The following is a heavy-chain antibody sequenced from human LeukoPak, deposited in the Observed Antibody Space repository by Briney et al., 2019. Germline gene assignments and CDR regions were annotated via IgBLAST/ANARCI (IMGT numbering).Heavy chain of an antibody. CDR3: ARAGLQPFYYYYMDV. CDR2: INHSGST. Sequence: SETLSLTCAVYGGSFSGYYWSWIRQPPGKGLEWIGEINHSGSTNYNPSLKSRVTISVDTSKNQFSLKLSSVTAADTAVYYCARAGLQPFYYYYMDVWGKGTTVTVSS. J-gene: IGHJ6*03. CDR1: GGSFSGYY. V-gene: IGHV4-34*01. D-gene: IGHD3-10*01.